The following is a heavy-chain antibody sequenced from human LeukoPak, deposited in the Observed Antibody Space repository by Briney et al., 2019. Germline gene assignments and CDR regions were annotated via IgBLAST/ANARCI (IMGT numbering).Heavy chain of an antibody. CDR1: GHTFNNHF. CDR2: INPRDGTT. CDR3: ARGADQEFDF. Sequence: ASVTVSCKSSGHTFNNHFIHWVRQGPGQGLEWMGMINPRDGTTRTLQKFQGRVSMTRDTSTSTLYMGLSSLSSEDTATYFCARGADQEFDFWGQGTLVTVSS. V-gene: IGHV1-46*02. J-gene: IGHJ4*02.